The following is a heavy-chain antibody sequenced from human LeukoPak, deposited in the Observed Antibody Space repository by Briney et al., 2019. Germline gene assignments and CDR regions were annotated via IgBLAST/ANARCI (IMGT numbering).Heavy chain of an antibody. CDR1: GFTSSNFA. CDR2: ISGSTGRT. Sequence: HPGGSLRLSCAAYGFTSSNFAMNWVRQAPEKGLECVSSISGSTGRTYYADSVKGRFTISRDDSKNTVYLEMNNLRAEDTALYFCAKANCGSECFYIMDVWGQGTMVTVSS. J-gene: IGHJ6*02. V-gene: IGHV3-23*01. CDR3: AKANCGSECFYIMDV. D-gene: IGHD3-16*01.